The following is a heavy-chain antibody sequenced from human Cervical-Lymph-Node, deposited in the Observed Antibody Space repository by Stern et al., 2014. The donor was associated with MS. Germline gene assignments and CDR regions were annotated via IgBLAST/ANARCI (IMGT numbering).Heavy chain of an antibody. CDR1: GAPITTNH. V-gene: IGHV4-59*08. Sequence: VQLVESGPGLVKPSETLSLTCVVSGAPITTNHWSWIRQSPGKGLEWIANVHYSGTSSYNPALQSRVTTAIDTSTKPFSLSLSSVTAADTAVYFCASCDGYSFASWGQGTLVTVSS. CDR2: VHYSGTS. J-gene: IGHJ4*02. CDR3: ASCDGYSFAS. D-gene: IGHD4-17*01.